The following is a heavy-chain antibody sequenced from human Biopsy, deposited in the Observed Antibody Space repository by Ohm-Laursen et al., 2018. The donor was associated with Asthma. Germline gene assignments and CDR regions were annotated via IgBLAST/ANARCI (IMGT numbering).Heavy chain of an antibody. D-gene: IGHD3-10*01. CDR2: ISGLSRYK. CDR1: GFDFSGYT. Sequence: GSLRLSCAASGFDFSGYTMNWVRQAPGKGLEWVSSISGLSRYKYYSDSLRGRVTISRDNAKSSLHLQMSSLRAEDTAVYFCARDFTIGSGSPFHFWGPGTLVIVSS. J-gene: IGHJ4*01. CDR3: ARDFTIGSGSPFHF. V-gene: IGHV3-21*01.